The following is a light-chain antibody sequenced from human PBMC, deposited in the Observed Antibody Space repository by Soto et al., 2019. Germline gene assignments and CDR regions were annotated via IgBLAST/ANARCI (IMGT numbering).Light chain of an antibody. CDR2: SVT. CDR3: CSYAGSSTNYV. V-gene: IGLV2-11*01. Sequence: QSVLTQPRSVSGSPGQSVTISCSGTNSDVGGYNSVAWYQQKPGEAPKLLLYSVTKRPSGVPDRFPGSKSGNMASLIISGLQAEDEADYYCCSYAGSSTNYVFGTGTKVTVL. CDR1: NSDVGGYNS. J-gene: IGLJ1*01.